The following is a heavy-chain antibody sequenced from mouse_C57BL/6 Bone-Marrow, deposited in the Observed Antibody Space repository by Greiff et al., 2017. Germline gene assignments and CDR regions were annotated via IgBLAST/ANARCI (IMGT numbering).Heavy chain of an antibody. V-gene: IGHV1-64*01. D-gene: IGHD1-1*01. CDR2: IHPNSGST. J-gene: IGHJ4*01. CDR3: ALLLRAGAMDY. Sequence: QVQLQQSGAELMKPGASVKLSCKATGYTFTGYWIEWVKQRPGQGLEWIGMIHPNSGSTNYNEKFKSKATLTVDKSSSTAYMQLSSLTSEDSAVYYCALLLRAGAMDYWGQGTSVTVSS. CDR1: GYTFTGYW.